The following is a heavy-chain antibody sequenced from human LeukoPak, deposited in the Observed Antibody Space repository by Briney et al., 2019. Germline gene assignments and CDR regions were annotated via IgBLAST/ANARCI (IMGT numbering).Heavy chain of an antibody. CDR2: INWNCGST. CDR1: GFTFDDYG. Sequence: GGSLRLSCAASGFTFDDYGMRGVRQAPGKGRVWVSGINWNCGSTGYADSVRGRFTISRDNAKNSLYLQMNSLRAEDTVLYYCAGYASSGRRDASDIWSQGTMVTVSS. CDR3: AGYASSGRRDASDI. J-gene: IGHJ3*02. V-gene: IGHV3-20*04. D-gene: IGHD3-22*01.